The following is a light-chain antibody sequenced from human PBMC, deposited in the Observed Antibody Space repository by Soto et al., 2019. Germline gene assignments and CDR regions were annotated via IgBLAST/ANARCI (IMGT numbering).Light chain of an antibody. CDR3: QQYDNLIS. Sequence: DIQMTQSPSSLSASVGDRVTITCQASQDISNYLNWYQQKPGKAPKLLIYDASNLETGVPSRFSGSGSGTDFTFTISSLQSEDIATYYCQQYDNLISCGQGTRLEIK. CDR2: DAS. V-gene: IGKV1-33*01. CDR1: QDISNY. J-gene: IGKJ5*01.